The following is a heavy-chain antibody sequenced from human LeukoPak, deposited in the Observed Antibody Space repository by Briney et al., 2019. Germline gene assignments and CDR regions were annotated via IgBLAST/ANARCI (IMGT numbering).Heavy chain of an antibody. CDR3: ATYRQVLLPFES. J-gene: IGHJ4*02. CDR2: IFPSGGEI. CDR1: GFTFSTFA. Sequence: QAGGSLRLSCAASGFTFSTFAMIWVRQPPGKGLEWVSSIFPSGGEIHYADSVRGRFTISRDNSKSTLSLQMNSLRAEDTTIYYCATYRQVLLPFESWGQGTLVTVFS. D-gene: IGHD2-8*02. V-gene: IGHV3-23*01.